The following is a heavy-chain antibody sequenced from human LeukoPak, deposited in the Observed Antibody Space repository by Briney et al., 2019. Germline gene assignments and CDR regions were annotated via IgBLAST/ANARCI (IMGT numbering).Heavy chain of an antibody. CDR3: ARGRGYYDILTGRSIGRFGAFDI. CDR2: IKQDGSEK. CDR1: GFTFSSYG. V-gene: IGHV3-7*01. Sequence: GGSLRLSCAASGFTFSSYGMSWVRQAPGKGLEWVANIKQDGSEKYYVDSVKGRFTISRDNAKNSLYLQMNSLRAEDTAVYYCARGRGYYDILTGRSIGRFGAFDIWGQGTMVTVSS. J-gene: IGHJ3*02. D-gene: IGHD3-9*01.